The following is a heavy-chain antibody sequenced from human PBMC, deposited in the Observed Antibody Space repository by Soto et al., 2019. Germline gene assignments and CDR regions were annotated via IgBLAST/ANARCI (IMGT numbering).Heavy chain of an antibody. J-gene: IGHJ4*02. Sequence: EVKLVESRGGLVQPGGSLKLSCAASGFTFSGSAMHWVRQASGKGLEWVGRIRSKANSYATAYAASVKGRFTISRDDSKNTAYLQMNSLKTEDTAVYYCTSSVRGYGWFDYWGQGTLVTVSS. V-gene: IGHV3-73*01. D-gene: IGHD5-12*01. CDR2: IRSKANSYAT. CDR3: TSSVRGYGWFDY. CDR1: GFTFSGSA.